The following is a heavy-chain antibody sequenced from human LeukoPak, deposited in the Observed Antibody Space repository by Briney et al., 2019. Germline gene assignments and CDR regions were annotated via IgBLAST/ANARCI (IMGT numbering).Heavy chain of an antibody. CDR2: IYTSGST. D-gene: IGHD4-23*01. V-gene: IGHV4-4*07. CDR1: GGSISSYY. Sequence: PSETLSLTCTVSGGSISSYYWSWIRQPAGKGLEWIGRIYTSGSTNYNPSLKSRVTMSVDTSKNQFSLKLSSVTAADTAVYYCARDLGLRYDGNSDAFDIWGQGTMVTVSS. CDR3: ARDLGLRYDGNSDAFDI. J-gene: IGHJ3*02.